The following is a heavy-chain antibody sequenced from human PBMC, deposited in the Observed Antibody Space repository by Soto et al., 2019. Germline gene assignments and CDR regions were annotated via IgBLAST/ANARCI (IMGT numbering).Heavy chain of an antibody. Sequence: EVQLLESGGGLVQPGGSLRLSCAASGFTFSTYAMTWVRQAPGKGLEWVSAIGGSGGSTYYADSAKARFTISRDNSKNTLYLQMNSLRAEDTAVYYCANTRSSGWYAAWYFDLWGGGTLDTVSS. D-gene: IGHD6-19*01. CDR1: GFTFSTYA. V-gene: IGHV3-23*01. CDR2: IGGSGGST. CDR3: ANTRSSGWYAAWYFDL. J-gene: IGHJ2*01.